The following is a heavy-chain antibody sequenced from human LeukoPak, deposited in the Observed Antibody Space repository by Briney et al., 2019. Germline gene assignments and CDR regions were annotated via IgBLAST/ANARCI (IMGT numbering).Heavy chain of an antibody. CDR3: AKRGVVIRVILVGFHKEANYFDS. D-gene: IGHD3-10*01. CDR1: GITLSNYG. V-gene: IGHV3-23*01. J-gene: IGHJ4*02. CDR2: ISDSGGST. Sequence: GGSLRLSCAVSGITLSNYGMGWVRQAPGKGLEWVAGISDSGGSTNYADSVKGRFTISRDNPKNTLYLQMNSLRAEDTAIYFCAKRGVVIRVILVGFHKEANYFDSWGQGALVTVSS.